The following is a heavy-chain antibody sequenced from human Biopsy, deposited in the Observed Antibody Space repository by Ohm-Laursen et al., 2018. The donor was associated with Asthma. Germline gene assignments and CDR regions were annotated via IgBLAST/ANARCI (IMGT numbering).Heavy chain of an antibody. Sequence: GSLRLCCTASGFAVSRDHMFWVRQAPGKGLEWVSVIYSGGTSHTADSVRGRFTISRDYSKNTLYLQMHSLRAKDTAVYYCARGDSSNWSHYYFDYWGQGTLVTVSS. J-gene: IGHJ4*02. D-gene: IGHD3-22*01. V-gene: IGHV3-53*01. CDR1: GFAVSRDH. CDR3: ARGDSSNWSHYYFDY. CDR2: IYSGGTS.